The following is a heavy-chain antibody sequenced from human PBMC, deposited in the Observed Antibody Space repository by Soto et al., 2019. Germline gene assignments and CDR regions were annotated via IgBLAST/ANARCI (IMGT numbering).Heavy chain of an antibody. J-gene: IGHJ4*02. CDR2: IIPIFGTP. CDR3: ARDRDDYGSGTYYNRIDF. V-gene: IGHV1-69*01. D-gene: IGHD3-10*01. Sequence: QVQLVQSGAEVKKPGSSVKVSCKASGGIFSTYAISWLRQAPGQGLEWMGGIIPIFGTPNYAQRFQGRVTITADVSTSTGYMEQSRLRSEDTAVYYCARDRDDYGSGTYYNRIDFWGQGTLVTVSS. CDR1: GGIFSTYA.